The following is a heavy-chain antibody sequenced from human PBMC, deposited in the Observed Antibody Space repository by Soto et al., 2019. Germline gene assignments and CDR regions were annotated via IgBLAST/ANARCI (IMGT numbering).Heavy chain of an antibody. Sequence: QVQLVESGGGVVQPGRSLRLSCAASGFTFSSFGMHWVRQAPGKGLEWVAVASYDGSYKYYADSVKGRFTISRDNSXXTLDRQMNSLRAEDTAVYYCAKERSVVATTPDFDYWGQGTLVTVCS. J-gene: IGHJ4*02. CDR1: GFTFSSFG. D-gene: IGHD5-12*01. CDR2: ASYDGSYK. CDR3: AKERSVVATTPDFDY. V-gene: IGHV3-30*18.